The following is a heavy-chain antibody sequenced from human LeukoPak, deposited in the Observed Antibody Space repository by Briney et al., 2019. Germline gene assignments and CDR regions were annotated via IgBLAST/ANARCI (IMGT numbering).Heavy chain of an antibody. CDR1: GFTFSDYY. Sequence: GGSLRLSCAASGFTFSDYYTSWVRQAPGKGLEWVSYINNRGSTIYYADSVKGRFTISRDNAKNSLYLQMNSLRAEDTAVYYCARAHDYIWGSYRYGVYFDYWGQGTLVTVSS. V-gene: IGHV3-11*01. CDR3: ARAHDYIWGSYRYGVYFDY. D-gene: IGHD3-16*02. CDR2: INNRGSTI. J-gene: IGHJ4*02.